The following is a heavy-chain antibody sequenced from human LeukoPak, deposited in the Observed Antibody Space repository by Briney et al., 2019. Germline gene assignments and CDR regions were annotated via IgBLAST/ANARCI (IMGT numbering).Heavy chain of an antibody. Sequence: TGGSLRLSCAASGFTFSSYAMSWVRQAPGKGLEWVSAISGSGGSTYYADSVKGRFTISRDNSKNTLYLQMNSLRAEDTAVYYCARDQLRYCGGDCYLNYWGQGTLVTVSS. CDR2: ISGSGGST. CDR1: GFTFSSYA. J-gene: IGHJ4*02. V-gene: IGHV3-23*01. D-gene: IGHD2-21*02. CDR3: ARDQLRYCGGDCYLNY.